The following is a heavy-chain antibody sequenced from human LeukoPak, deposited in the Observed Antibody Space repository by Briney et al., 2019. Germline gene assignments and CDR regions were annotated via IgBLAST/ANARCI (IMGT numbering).Heavy chain of an antibody. CDR1: GYSISSGYY. CDR2: IYSDGRT. D-gene: IGHD6-13*01. V-gene: IGHV3-53*01. Sequence: ETLSLTCTVSGYSISSGYYWGWIRQPPGKGLEWVSLIYSDGRTYYADSVKGRCTISRDNSKNTLYLQMNSLRAEDTAVYYCAKVSQSSSSWYPYYFDYWGQGTLVTVSS. CDR3: AKVSQSSSSWYPYYFDY. J-gene: IGHJ4*02.